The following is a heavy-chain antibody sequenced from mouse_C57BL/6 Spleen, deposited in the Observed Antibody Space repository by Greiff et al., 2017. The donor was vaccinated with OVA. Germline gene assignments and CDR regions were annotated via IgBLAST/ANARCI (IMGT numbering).Heavy chain of an antibody. Sequence: EVKVVESGGGLVKPGGSLKLSCAASGFTFSSYTMSWVRQTPEKRLEWVATISGGGGNTYYPDSVKGRFTISRDNAKNTLYLQMSSLRSEDTALYYCARHGDGYFFAYWGQGTLVTVSA. CDR2: ISGGGGNT. CDR3: ARHGDGYFFAY. V-gene: IGHV5-9*01. CDR1: GFTFSSYT. J-gene: IGHJ3*01. D-gene: IGHD2-3*01.